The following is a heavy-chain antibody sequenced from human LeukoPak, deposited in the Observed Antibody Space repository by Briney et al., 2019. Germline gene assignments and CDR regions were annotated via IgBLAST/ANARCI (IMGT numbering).Heavy chain of an antibody. CDR1: GGSFSGYY. Sequence: PSETLSITCAVYGGSFSGYYWSWIRQPPGKGLEWIAEINHSGSTNYNPSLKSRVTISVDTSKNQFSLKLSSVTAADTAVYYCARGAVAAPVDYWGQGTLVTVSS. J-gene: IGHJ4*02. V-gene: IGHV4-34*01. CDR2: INHSGST. CDR3: ARGAVAAPVDY. D-gene: IGHD2-15*01.